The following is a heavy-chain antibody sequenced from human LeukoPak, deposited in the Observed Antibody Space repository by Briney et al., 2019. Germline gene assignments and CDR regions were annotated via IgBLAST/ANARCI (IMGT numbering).Heavy chain of an antibody. CDR2: INHSGST. V-gene: IGHV4-34*01. CDR3: ARGGYYGSGNDFRFDP. D-gene: IGHD3-10*01. Sequence: PSETLSLTCAVYGGSFSGYYWSWIRQPPGKGLEWIGEINHSGSTNYNPSLKSRVTISVDTSKNQFSLKLSSVTAADTAVYYCARGGYYGSGNDFRFDPWGQGTLVTVSS. J-gene: IGHJ5*02. CDR1: GGSFSGYY.